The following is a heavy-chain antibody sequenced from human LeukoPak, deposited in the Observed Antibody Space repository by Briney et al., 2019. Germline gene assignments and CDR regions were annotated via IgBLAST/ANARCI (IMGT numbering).Heavy chain of an antibody. CDR3: ARTGAITMVRGDNWFDP. CDR1: GGSISSFY. CDR2: IYYSGST. Sequence: PSETLSLTCTVSGGSISSFYWSWIRQPPGKGLEWIGYIYYSGSTNYNPSLKSQVAISVDTSKNQFSLKLSSVTAVDTAVYYCARTGAITMVRGDNWFDPWGQGTLVTVSS. V-gene: IGHV4-59*01. J-gene: IGHJ5*02. D-gene: IGHD3-10*01.